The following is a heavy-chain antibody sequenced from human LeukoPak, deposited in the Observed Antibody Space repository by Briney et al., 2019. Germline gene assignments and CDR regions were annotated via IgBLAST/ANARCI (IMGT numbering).Heavy chain of an antibody. D-gene: IGHD2-8*01. V-gene: IGHV3-21*01. CDR2: ISSSSYI. CDR1: GFTFSSYS. CDR3: ARDAARDIVLMVYAIPGYYYYYGMDV. J-gene: IGHJ6*02. Sequence: PGGSLRLSCAASGFTFSSYSMNWVRQAPGKGLEWVSSISSSSYIYYADSVKGRFTISRDNAKNSLYLQMNSLRAEDTAVYYCARDAARDIVLMVYAIPGYYYYYGMDVWGQGTTVTVSS.